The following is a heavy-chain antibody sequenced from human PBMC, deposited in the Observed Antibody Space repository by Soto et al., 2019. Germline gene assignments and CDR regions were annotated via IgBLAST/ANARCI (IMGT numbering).Heavy chain of an antibody. D-gene: IGHD3-3*01. J-gene: IGHJ5*02. V-gene: IGHV1-46*01. CDR2: INPSRATT. Sequence: QVQLVQSGAEVKKPGASMKVSYRSFGDTFSSQYIHWVRQAPGQGLEWVGLINPSRATTTISQKFQGRVTLTSDTSTRTVYMELSSLRSDDTAIYFCVGGADLEGRYNWFDPWGQGTLVTVSS. CDR3: VGGADLEGRYNWFDP. CDR1: GDTFSSQY.